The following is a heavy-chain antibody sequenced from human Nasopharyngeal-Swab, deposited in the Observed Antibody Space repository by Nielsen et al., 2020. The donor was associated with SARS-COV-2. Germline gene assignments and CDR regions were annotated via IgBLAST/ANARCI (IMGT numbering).Heavy chain of an antibody. CDR2: ISSSSSSTI. CDR1: GFTFSSYS. V-gene: IGHV3-48*04. D-gene: IGHD3-3*01. Sequence: GESLKISCAASGFTFSSYSMNWVRQAPGKGLEWVSYISSSSSSTIYYADSVKGRFTISRDNAKNSLYLQMNSLRAEDTAVYYCARSSRGPYYDFWSGSNYPDYWGQGTLVTVSS. J-gene: IGHJ4*02. CDR3: ARSSRGPYYDFWSGSNYPDY.